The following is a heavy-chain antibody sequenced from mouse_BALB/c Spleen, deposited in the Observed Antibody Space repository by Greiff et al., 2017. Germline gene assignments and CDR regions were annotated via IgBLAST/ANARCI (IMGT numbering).Heavy chain of an antibody. D-gene: IGHD4-1*01. CDR1: GYTFTSYV. Sequence: EVQLQQSGPELVKPGASVKMSCKASGYTFTSYVMHWVKQKPGQGLEWIGYINPYNDGTKYNEKFKGKATLTSDKSSSTAYMELSSLTSEDSAVYYCARDPANWQPLFAYWGQGTLVTVSA. CDR2: INPYNDGT. V-gene: IGHV1-14*01. CDR3: ARDPANWQPLFAY. J-gene: IGHJ3*01.